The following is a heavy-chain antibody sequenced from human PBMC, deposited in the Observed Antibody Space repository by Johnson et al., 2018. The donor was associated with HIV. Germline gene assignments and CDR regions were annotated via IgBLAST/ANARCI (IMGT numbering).Heavy chain of an antibody. J-gene: IGHJ3*02. CDR3: ARDKGGIVGYDAFDI. D-gene: IGHD1-26*01. V-gene: IGHV3-30-3*01. Sequence: QELLVESGGGVVQPGRSLRLSCAASGFTFSSYAMHWVRQAPGKRLEWVAVISYDGSNKYYADSVRGRFTISRDNSKNTLYLQMNSLRAEDTAVYYCARDKGGIVGYDAFDIWGQGTMVTVSS. CDR2: ISYDGSNK. CDR1: GFTFSSYA.